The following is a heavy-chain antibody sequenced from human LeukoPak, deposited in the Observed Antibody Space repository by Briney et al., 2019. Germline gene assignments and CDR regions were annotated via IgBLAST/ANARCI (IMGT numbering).Heavy chain of an antibody. CDR1: GFTFSSNS. V-gene: IGHV3-21*01. CDR3: ARDQTVLLWFGELLQRYYYYYMDV. CDR2: ISSSSRYI. D-gene: IGHD3-10*01. Sequence: GGSLRLSCAASGFTFSSNSMNWVPQAPGKGLEWVSSISSSSRYIYYEDPVKGRCTISRDNAKNSLYLQMNRLRAEDTAVYYCARDQTVLLWFGELLQRYYYYYMDVWGKGTTVTVSS. J-gene: IGHJ6*03.